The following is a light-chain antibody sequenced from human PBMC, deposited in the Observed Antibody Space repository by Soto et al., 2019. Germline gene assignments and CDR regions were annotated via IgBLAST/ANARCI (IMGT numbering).Light chain of an antibody. CDR1: QGIASS. CDR3: QQFNSYPLT. V-gene: IGKV1-9*01. Sequence: DIHLTQSPSFLSASVGDRVTITCRASQGIASSLAWYQQKAGKAPKLLIYAASTLESGVPSSFSGSGPGTEFSLNISSLQPEDFAIYYCQQFNSYPLTFGGGPKVEIK. J-gene: IGKJ4*01. CDR2: AAS.